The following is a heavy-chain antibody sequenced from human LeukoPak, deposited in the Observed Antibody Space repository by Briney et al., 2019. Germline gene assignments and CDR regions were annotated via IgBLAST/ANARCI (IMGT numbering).Heavy chain of an antibody. CDR1: GFTFSSYS. V-gene: IGHV3-48*01. CDR2: ISSSSSTI. CDR3: ARDRYYYDSSGYYSPFDY. Sequence: GGSLRLSCAASGFTFSSYSMNWVRQAPGKGLEWVSYISSSSSTIYYADSVKGRFTISRDNAKNSLYLQMNSLRAEDTAVYYCARDRYYYDSSGYYSPFDYWGQGTLVTVSS. D-gene: IGHD3-22*01. J-gene: IGHJ4*02.